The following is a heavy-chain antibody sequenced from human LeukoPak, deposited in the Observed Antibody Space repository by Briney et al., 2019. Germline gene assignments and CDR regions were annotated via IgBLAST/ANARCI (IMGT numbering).Heavy chain of an antibody. J-gene: IGHJ4*02. CDR1: GFTFSGYS. D-gene: IGHD3-22*01. V-gene: IGHV3-23*01. CDR3: AKRGYYYDSGGYYYFDY. Sequence: SGGSLRLSCAASGFTFSGYSMSRVRQAPGKGLEWVSTSRTGGGATLYADSVKGRFTISRDASKNTLYLQMNSLRAEDTAVYYCAKRGYYYDSGGYYYFDYWGQGTLVTVSS. CDR2: SRTGGGAT.